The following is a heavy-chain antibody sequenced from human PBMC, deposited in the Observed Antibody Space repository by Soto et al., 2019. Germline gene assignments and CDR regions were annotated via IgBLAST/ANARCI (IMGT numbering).Heavy chain of an antibody. CDR3: ARDSVYDYIWGSYRYDAFGI. D-gene: IGHD3-16*02. CDR1: GFTFSDYC. J-gene: IGHJ3*02. CDR2: ISSSGSTI. V-gene: IGHV3-11*01. Sequence: PGGSLRLSCAASGFTFSDYCMSWIRQAPGKGLEWVSYISSSGSTIYYADSVKGRFTISRDNAKNSLYLQMNSLRAEDTAVYYCARDSVYDYIWGSYRYDAFGIWGQGTMVTVSS.